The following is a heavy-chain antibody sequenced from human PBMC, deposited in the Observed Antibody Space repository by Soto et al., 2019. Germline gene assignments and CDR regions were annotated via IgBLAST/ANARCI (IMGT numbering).Heavy chain of an antibody. V-gene: IGHV1-2*02. Sequence: ASVKVSCKASGFSLTGYYMHWVRQAPGQGLEWTGWINPNSGGTHYAQKFRDRVTMTSDTSISTAYMELSRLRSVDTAVYYCATYDDVLPLNYFDSWGQGTQVTVSS. CDR3: ATYDDVLPLNYFDS. J-gene: IGHJ4*02. D-gene: IGHD5-12*01. CDR1: GFSLTGYY. CDR2: INPNSGGT.